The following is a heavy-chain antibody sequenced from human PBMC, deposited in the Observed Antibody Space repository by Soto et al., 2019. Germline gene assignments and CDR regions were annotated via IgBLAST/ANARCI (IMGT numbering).Heavy chain of an antibody. J-gene: IGHJ6*02. Sequence: SETLSHTCTVSGVSSISYYWSWIRKHPGKGLEWIGYIYYSGSTNYNPSLKSRVTISVDTSKNQFSLKLSSVTAADTAVYYCARDRIHDFWPTPYGMDVWGQGTTVTVSS. CDR3: ARDRIHDFWPTPYGMDV. CDR2: IYYSGST. CDR1: GVSSISYY. D-gene: IGHD3-3*01. V-gene: IGHV4-59*01.